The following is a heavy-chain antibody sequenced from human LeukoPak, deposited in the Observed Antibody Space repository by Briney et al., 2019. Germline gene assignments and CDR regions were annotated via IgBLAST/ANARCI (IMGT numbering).Heavy chain of an antibody. CDR2: IYYSGRT. Sequence: SETLSLTRIVSRGSISSYLWSWIRQPPGKGLAWIGHIYYSGRTNYNPSLKSRVTISVDTTKNQLSLKLSSVTAADTALYYCASFSYLGVVDYWGQGNLVTVSA. CDR1: RGSISSYL. J-gene: IGHJ4*02. V-gene: IGHV4-59*08. CDR3: ASFSYLGVVDY. D-gene: IGHD3-3*01.